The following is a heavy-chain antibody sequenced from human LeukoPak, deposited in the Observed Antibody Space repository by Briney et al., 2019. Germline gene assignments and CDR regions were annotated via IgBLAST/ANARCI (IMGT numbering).Heavy chain of an antibody. CDR3: AKTYMWSIDAFQI. Sequence: PGGSLRLSCAASGFTFSNYAMSWVRQAPGKGLEWVSGITARADSTYYADSVKGRVTISRDNSNNTLFLQLNSLRAEVAAVYYCAKTYMWSIDAFQIWGQGTMVTVSS. V-gene: IGHV3-23*01. CDR2: ITARADST. J-gene: IGHJ3*02. D-gene: IGHD2-8*02. CDR1: GFTFSNYA.